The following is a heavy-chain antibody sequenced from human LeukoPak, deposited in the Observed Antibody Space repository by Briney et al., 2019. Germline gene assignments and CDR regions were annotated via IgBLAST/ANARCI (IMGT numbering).Heavy chain of an antibody. CDR3: ARGRYCSSSSCHYFDY. J-gene: IGHJ4*02. Sequence: GGSLRLSCAASGFTFSTYWMSWVRQAPGKGLEWVANIKQDGGEKYYVDSVKGRFTISRDNAENSLYLQMNSLRAEDTAVYFCARGRYCSSSSCHYFDYWGQGALVTVPS. D-gene: IGHD2-2*01. V-gene: IGHV3-7*01. CDR1: GFTFSTYW. CDR2: IKQDGGEK.